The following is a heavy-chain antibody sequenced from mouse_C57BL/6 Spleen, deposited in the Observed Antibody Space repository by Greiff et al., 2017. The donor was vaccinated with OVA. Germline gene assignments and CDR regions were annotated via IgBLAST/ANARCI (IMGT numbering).Heavy chain of an antibody. D-gene: IGHD1-1*01. V-gene: IGHV3-6*01. J-gene: IGHJ3*01. Sequence: EVKLMESRPGLVKSSQSLSLTCSVTGYSITSGYYWNWIRQFPGNKLEWMGYISYDGSNNYNPSLKNRISITRDTSKNQFFLKLNSVTTEDTATYYCARENYGSRLGFAYWGQGTLVTVSA. CDR2: ISYDGSN. CDR3: ARENYGSRLGFAY. CDR1: GYSITSGYY.